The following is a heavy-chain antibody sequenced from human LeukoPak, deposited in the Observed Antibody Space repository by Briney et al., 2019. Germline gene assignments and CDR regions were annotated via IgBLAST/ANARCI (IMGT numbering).Heavy chain of an antibody. D-gene: IGHD2-15*01. Sequence: GGSLRLSCAVSGFTFNDYAMNWVRRAPGKSLEWVSFISGDGGSTYYADSVKGRFTISRDNSKNSLYLQMSSLRLGDTALYYCATDCSGNRCYSLWGQGTLVTVSS. CDR1: GFTFNDYA. CDR3: ATDCSGNRCYSL. V-gene: IGHV3-43*02. CDR2: ISGDGGST. J-gene: IGHJ4*02.